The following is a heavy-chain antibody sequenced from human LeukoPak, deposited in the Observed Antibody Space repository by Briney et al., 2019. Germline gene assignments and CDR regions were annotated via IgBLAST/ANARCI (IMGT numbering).Heavy chain of an antibody. CDR2: INSDGSST. Sequence: GGSLRLSCAASGFTFSSYWMHWVRQAPGKGLVWVSRINSDGSSTSYADSVKGRFTISRDNAKNTLYLQMNSLRAEDTAVYYCARGWLLWFREPLDYWGQGTLVTVSS. J-gene: IGHJ4*02. V-gene: IGHV3-74*01. CDR3: ARGWLLWFREPLDY. CDR1: GFTFSSYW. D-gene: IGHD3-10*01.